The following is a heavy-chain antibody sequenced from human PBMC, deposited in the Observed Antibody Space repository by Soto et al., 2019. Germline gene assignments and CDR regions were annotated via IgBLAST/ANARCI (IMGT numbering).Heavy chain of an antibody. Sequence: QVQLVQSGAEVKKPGSSVTVSCTASGGTFGNSAISWERQAPGQGLEWMGGIIPILPTPEYAQKFQGRATITGHEATRTAYMELRSLRSEATAVYYCARDKDRQQLGGNYYYGIDVWGQGTRVTVSS. CDR1: GGTFGNSA. CDR2: IIPILPTP. CDR3: ARDKDRQQLGGNYYYGIDV. V-gene: IGHV1-69*12. J-gene: IGHJ6*02. D-gene: IGHD3-3*02.